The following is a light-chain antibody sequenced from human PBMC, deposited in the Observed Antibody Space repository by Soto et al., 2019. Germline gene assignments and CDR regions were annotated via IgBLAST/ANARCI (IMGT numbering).Light chain of an antibody. CDR2: GAS. J-gene: IGKJ5*01. CDR1: QSVRSTY. V-gene: IGKV3-20*01. CDR3: QHYSTSPPIT. Sequence: EIVLTQSPGTLSLSPGERATLSFIASQSVRSTYFPWYYQKPGQAPRLVIFGASTRAPGIPDRFSGSGSGTEFTLTIDRLEPEDFAVYYCQHYSTSPPITFGQGTRLEIK.